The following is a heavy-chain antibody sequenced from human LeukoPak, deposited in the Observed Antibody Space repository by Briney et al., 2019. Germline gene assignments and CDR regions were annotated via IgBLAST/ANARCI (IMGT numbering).Heavy chain of an antibody. CDR2: VSRSRTTI. J-gene: IGHJ6*03. CDR3: ARGGEGVTAVAGVYYYMDV. D-gene: IGHD3-16*01. V-gene: IGHV3-48*04. Sequence: PGVSLRLSCAASGFTFSAYSMNWVRRAPGKGLEWVSYVSRSRTTIVHADSVKARFNLSRDSAKNSLSLPMNSLRAEDKAVYYCARGGEGVTAVAGVYYYMDVWGKGTMVTVSS. CDR1: GFTFSAYS.